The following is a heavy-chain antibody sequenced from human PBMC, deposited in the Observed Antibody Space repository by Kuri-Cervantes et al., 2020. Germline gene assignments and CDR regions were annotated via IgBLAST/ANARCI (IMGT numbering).Heavy chain of an antibody. J-gene: IGHJ4*02. CDR2: IGTAGDT. D-gene: IGHD2-8*02. Sequence: GGSLRLSCAPSGFTFSSYDMHWVRQATGKGLEWVSAIGTAGDTYYPGSVKGRFTISRENSKNTLYLQMNSLRAEDTAVYYCASGGLGSLVVSRSPFDYWGQGTLVTVSS. CDR3: ASGGLGSLVVSRSPFDY. CDR1: GFTFSSYD. V-gene: IGHV3-13*01.